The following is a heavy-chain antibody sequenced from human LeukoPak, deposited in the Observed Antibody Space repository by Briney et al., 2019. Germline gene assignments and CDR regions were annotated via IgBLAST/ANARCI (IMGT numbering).Heavy chain of an antibody. CDR3: ARDAFFWAFDY. Sequence: PGGSLRLSCAASGFTFSTYWMNWVRQAPGKGLEWVANIKQDGNEKYYVDSVKGRFTISRDNAKNSLYLQMNSLRAEDTAIYYCARDAFFWAFDYWAREPWSPSPQ. J-gene: IGHJ4*02. CDR1: GFTFSTYW. CDR2: IKQDGNEK. D-gene: IGHD3-3*01. V-gene: IGHV3-7*03.